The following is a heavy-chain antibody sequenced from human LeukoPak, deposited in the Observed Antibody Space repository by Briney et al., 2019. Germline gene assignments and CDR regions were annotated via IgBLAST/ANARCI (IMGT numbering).Heavy chain of an antibody. D-gene: IGHD3-3*01. CDR2: IKQDGSEK. CDR3: ARGQRAHVEWSYYMDV. CDR1: GFTFSSYW. V-gene: IGHV3-7*01. J-gene: IGHJ6*03. Sequence: GGSLRLSCAASGFTFSSYWMSWVRQAPGKGLEWVANIKQDGSEKYYVDSVKGRFTISRDNSKNTLYLRMNSLRGEDTAVYYCARGQRAHVEWSYYMDVWGKGTTVTVSS.